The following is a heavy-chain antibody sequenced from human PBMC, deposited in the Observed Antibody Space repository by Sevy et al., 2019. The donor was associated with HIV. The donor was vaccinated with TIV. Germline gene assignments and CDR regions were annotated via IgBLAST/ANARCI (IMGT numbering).Heavy chain of an antibody. D-gene: IGHD6-19*01. V-gene: IGHV3-33*08. Sequence: GGSLRLSCSTFGFTFSNYGMHWVRQAPGRGLEWVAAIFSDGNYQYYADSVKGRVTISRDKSKNTLYLQMSSLRADDTAMYDCARESGSGWYVDSWGRGTLVTVSS. CDR1: GFTFSNYG. J-gene: IGHJ4*02. CDR2: IFSDGNYQ. CDR3: ARESGSGWYVDS.